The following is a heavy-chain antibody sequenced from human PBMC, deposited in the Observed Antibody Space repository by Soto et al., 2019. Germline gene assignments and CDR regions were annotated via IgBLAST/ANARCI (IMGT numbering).Heavy chain of an antibody. CDR2: FSNSGST. J-gene: IGHJ4*02. D-gene: IGHD2-15*01. V-gene: IGHV4-59*12. CDR3: ARAGPYCGGGNCYVGYFEF. CDR1: GGSISSYY. Sequence: SETLSLTCTVSGGSISSYYWTWIRQPPGKGLEWIGYFSNSGSTNYNPSLKSRVTIPGDMSKNQISLMLSSVTAADTAVYPCARAGPYCGGGNCYVGYFEFWGQGTLVTVSS.